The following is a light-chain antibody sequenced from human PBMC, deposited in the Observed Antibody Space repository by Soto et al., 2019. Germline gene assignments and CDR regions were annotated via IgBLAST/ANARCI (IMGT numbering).Light chain of an antibody. CDR2: LGS. CDR1: QSLLHSNGYNY. J-gene: IGKJ4*01. Sequence: DIVMTQSPLSLPVTPGEPASISCRSSQSLLHSNGYNYLDWYQQKPGQSPHLLIYLGSNRADGVPDRFSGSGSGTDFTLKISRVEDEDVGVYYCMQALQTPLLTFGGGTKVEIK. CDR3: MQALQTPLLT. V-gene: IGKV2-28*01.